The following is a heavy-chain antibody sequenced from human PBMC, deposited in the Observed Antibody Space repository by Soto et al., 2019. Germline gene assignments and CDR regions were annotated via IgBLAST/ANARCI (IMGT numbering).Heavy chain of an antibody. CDR2: IYYSGST. Sequence: PSETLSLTCTVSGGSISSYYWSWIRQPPGKGLEWIGYIYYSGSTNYNPSLKSRVTISVDTSKNQFSLKLSSVTAADTAVYYCARVESAAGIAFDIWGQGTMVTVSS. V-gene: IGHV4-59*01. J-gene: IGHJ3*02. CDR3: ARVESAAGIAFDI. CDR1: GGSISSYY. D-gene: IGHD6-13*01.